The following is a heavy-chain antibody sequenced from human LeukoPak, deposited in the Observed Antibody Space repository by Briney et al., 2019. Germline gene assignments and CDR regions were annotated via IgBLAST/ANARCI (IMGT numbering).Heavy chain of an antibody. V-gene: IGHV3-21*01. CDR1: GFTFSSYS. Sequence: GGSLRLSCAASGFTFSSYSMNWVRQAPGKGLEWVSSISSSSSYIYYADSVKGRFTISRDNAKNSLYLQMNSLRAEDTAVYYCVRAREWVENYYGSGKMGMDVWGQGTTVTVSS. CDR2: ISSSSSYI. J-gene: IGHJ6*02. D-gene: IGHD3-10*01. CDR3: VRAREWVENYYGSGKMGMDV.